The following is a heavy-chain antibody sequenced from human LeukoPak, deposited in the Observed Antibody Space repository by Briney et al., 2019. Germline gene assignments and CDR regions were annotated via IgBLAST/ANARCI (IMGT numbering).Heavy chain of an antibody. V-gene: IGHV3-7*05. CDR2: IKEDGSDK. Sequence: GGSLRLSCAASGFTFSNFWMAWVRQAPGKGLEWVAHIKEDGSDKKYVDSVKGRFTISRDNPKNSLYLQMNSLRAEDTAVYYCARDLGYHTFYSWGDGDLVTVSS. CDR3: ARDLGYHTFYS. CDR1: GFTFSNFW. J-gene: IGHJ4*03. D-gene: IGHD5-12*01.